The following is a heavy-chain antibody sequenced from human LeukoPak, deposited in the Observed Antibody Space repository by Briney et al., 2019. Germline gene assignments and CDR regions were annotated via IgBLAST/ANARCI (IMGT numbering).Heavy chain of an antibody. J-gene: IGHJ4*02. D-gene: IGHD2-2*01. CDR3: ARGGGRYCSSASCHLDY. CDR1: GESFSGYH. V-gene: IGHV4-34*01. CDR2: INHSGST. Sequence: SETLSLTCAVYGESFSGYHWSWIRQPPGKGLEWIGEINHSGSTNYNPSLKSRVTISVDTSKNQFSLKLSSVTAADTAVYYCARGGGRYCSSASCHLDYWGQGTLVTVSS.